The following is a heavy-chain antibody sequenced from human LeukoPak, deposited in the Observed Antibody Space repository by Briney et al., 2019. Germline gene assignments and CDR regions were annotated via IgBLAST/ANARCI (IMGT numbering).Heavy chain of an antibody. J-gene: IGHJ5*02. Sequence: SVKVSCKAPGGTFSSYAISWVRQAPGQGLEWMGGIIPIFGTANYAQKFQGRVTITADESTSTAYMELSSLRSEDTALYYCAKDMGLLPTYWFDPWGQGTLVTVSS. V-gene: IGHV1-69*13. CDR1: GGTFSSYA. D-gene: IGHD2-15*01. CDR3: AKDMGLLPTYWFDP. CDR2: IIPIFGTA.